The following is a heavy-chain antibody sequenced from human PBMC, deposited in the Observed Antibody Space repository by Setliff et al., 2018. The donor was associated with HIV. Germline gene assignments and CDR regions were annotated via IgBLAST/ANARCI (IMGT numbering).Heavy chain of an antibody. D-gene: IGHD6-13*01. V-gene: IGHV4-4*08. CDR2: VYNTGTT. Sequence: PSETLSLTCTASGGSISPYYWSWIRQPPGKGLEWIGFVYNTGTTSSNPSLKSRVTTSVDTSKNQFSLKLSSVTAADTAIYYCATGTAATGTGVGYWGQGTLVTVSS. CDR3: ATGTAATGTGVGY. J-gene: IGHJ4*02. CDR1: GGSISPYY.